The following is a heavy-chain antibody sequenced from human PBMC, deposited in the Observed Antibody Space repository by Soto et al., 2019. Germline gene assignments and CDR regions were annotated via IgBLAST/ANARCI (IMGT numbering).Heavy chain of an antibody. J-gene: IGHJ4*02. CDR2: ISSSSAYI. Sequence: EVQLVESGGDLVKPGGSLRLSCADGGFTFSSYSMNCVRQAPGKGQEWVSGISSSSAYIFYADSVKGRFTVSRDNAKNSLYLQMNSLSADDTAVYYCARGGREITRHLDYWGQGTLVTVSS. D-gene: IGHD3-10*01. CDR1: GFTFSSYS. V-gene: IGHV3-21*01. CDR3: ARGGREITRHLDY.